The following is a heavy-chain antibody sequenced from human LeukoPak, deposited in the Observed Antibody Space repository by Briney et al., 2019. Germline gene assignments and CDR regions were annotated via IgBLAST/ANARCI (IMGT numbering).Heavy chain of an antibody. D-gene: IGHD4-17*01. CDR3: ARDGDSPRYDYGDYGGFDY. CDR2: ISYDGSNK. J-gene: IGHJ4*02. Sequence: HPGGSLRLSCAASGFTFSSYAMHWVRQAPGKGLEWVAVISYDGSNKYYADSVKGRFTISRDNSKNTLYLQMNSLRAEDTAVYYSARDGDSPRYDYGDYGGFDYWGQGTLVTVSS. CDR1: GFTFSSYA. V-gene: IGHV3-30-3*01.